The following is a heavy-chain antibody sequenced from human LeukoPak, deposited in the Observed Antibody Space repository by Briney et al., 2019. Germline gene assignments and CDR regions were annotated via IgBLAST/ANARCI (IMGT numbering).Heavy chain of an antibody. J-gene: IGHJ3*02. D-gene: IGHD6-19*01. Sequence: NTSETLSLTCTVSGGSISNYYWSWIRQPPGKGLEWIGNINYSGSTNYNPSLKSRVTMSVDTSKNQFSLKLTSVTAGDTAVYYCARGRGWGIAVAGLAFDIWGHGTMVTVSS. CDR2: INYSGST. CDR1: GGSISNYY. V-gene: IGHV4-59*01. CDR3: ARGRGWGIAVAGLAFDI.